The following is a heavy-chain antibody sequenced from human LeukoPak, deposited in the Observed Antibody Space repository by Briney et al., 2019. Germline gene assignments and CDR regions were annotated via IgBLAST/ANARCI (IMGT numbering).Heavy chain of an antibody. D-gene: IGHD1-26*01. J-gene: IGHJ4*02. CDR1: GGPISSSNYY. CDR2: IYYSGST. V-gene: IGHV4-39*01. CDR3: ARVSGSSRNDY. Sequence: SETLSLTCTVSGGPISSSNYYWGWIRQPPGKGLEWIGSIYYSGSTYYNPSLKSRVTISADTSKNQFSLKLSSVTAADTAVYYCARVSGSSRNDYWGPGALVTVSS.